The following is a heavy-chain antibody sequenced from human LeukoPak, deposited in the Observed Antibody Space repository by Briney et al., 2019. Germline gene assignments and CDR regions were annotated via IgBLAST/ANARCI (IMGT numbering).Heavy chain of an antibody. J-gene: IGHJ3*02. Sequence: GGSLRLSCAASGFTFSTYWMSWVRQAPGKGLEWVASMKQDGSEVYYVDSVKGRFTISRDNAKNSLYLQMNSLRAEDTAVYYCARDSTIVVVVAATPGFAFDIWGQGTMVTVSS. CDR2: MKQDGSEV. V-gene: IGHV3-7*01. D-gene: IGHD2-15*01. CDR1: GFTFSTYW. CDR3: ARDSTIVVVVAATPGFAFDI.